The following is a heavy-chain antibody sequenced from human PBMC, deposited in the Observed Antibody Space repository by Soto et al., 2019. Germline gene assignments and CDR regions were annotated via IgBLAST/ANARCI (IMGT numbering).Heavy chain of an antibody. D-gene: IGHD2-21*02. Sequence: QVQLQESGPGLVKPSQTLSLTCTVSGGSISSGDYYWSWIRQPPGKGLEWIGYIYYSGRTYYIASLKSRVTISVDTSKNQVSLKLSSVTAADTAVYYCASLVVTAHNWFDPWGQGTLVTVSS. CDR1: GGSISSGDYY. V-gene: IGHV4-30-4*01. CDR2: IYYSGRT. CDR3: ASLVVTAHNWFDP. J-gene: IGHJ5*02.